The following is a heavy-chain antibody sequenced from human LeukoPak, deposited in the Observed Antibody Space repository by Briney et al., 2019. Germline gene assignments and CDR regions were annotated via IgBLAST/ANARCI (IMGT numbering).Heavy chain of an antibody. CDR3: ARGDTIFGVVIGYYMDV. V-gene: IGHV4-39*07. D-gene: IGHD3-3*01. CDR2: IYYSGST. CDR1: GGSISSSSYY. J-gene: IGHJ6*03. Sequence: PSETLSLTCTVSGGSISSSSYYWGWIRQPPGKGLEWIGSIYYSGSTYYNPSLKSRVTISVDTSKNQFSLKLSSVTAADTAVYYCARGDTIFGVVIGYYMDVWGKGTTVTVSS.